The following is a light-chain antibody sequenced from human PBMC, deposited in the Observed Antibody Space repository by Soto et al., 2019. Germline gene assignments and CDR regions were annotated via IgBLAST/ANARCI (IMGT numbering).Light chain of an antibody. J-gene: IGKJ1*01. CDR3: QQRSNWPPWT. Sequence: EIVLTQSPATLSLSPGERATLSCRASQNIRNYLAWYQQKPGQAPRLLIYDASNRATGIPARFSGSGSGTDFTLTISSLEPEDIAVYYCQQRSNWPPWTFGQGTKVEIK. CDR2: DAS. V-gene: IGKV3-11*01. CDR1: QNIRNY.